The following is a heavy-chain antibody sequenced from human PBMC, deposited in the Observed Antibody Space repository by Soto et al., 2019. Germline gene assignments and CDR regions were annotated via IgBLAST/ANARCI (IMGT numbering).Heavy chain of an antibody. J-gene: IGHJ6*03. Sequence: LSLTCTVSGGSISSYYWSWIRQPPGKGLEWIGYIYYSGSTNYNPSLKSRVTISVDTSKNQFSLKLSSVTAADTAVYYCARREYYMDVWGKGTTVTVSS. CDR2: IYYSGST. CDR1: GGSISSYY. V-gene: IGHV4-59*08. CDR3: ARREYYMDV.